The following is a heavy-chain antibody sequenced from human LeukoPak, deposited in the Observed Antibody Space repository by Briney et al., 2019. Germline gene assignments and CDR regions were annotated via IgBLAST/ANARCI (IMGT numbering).Heavy chain of an antibody. CDR2: IYHSGST. D-gene: IGHD4-17*01. J-gene: IGHJ4*02. CDR1: GYSISSGYY. CDR3: ASFFTVKDY. V-gene: IGHV4-38-2*02. Sequence: SETLSLTCTVSGYSISSGYYWGWIRQPPGKGLEWIGSIYHSGSTYYNPSLKSRVTISVDTSKNQFSLKLSSVTAADTAVYYCASFFTVKDYWGQGTLVTVSS.